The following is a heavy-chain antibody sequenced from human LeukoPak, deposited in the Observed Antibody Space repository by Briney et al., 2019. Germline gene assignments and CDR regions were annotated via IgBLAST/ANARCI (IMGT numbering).Heavy chain of an antibody. CDR3: AKDSRSGSSLDY. Sequence: GGSLRLSCAASGFTFSSYAMSWVRPAPGKGLEWVSAISGSGGSTYYADSVKGRFTISRDNSKNTLYLQMNSLRAEDTAVYYCAKDSRSGSSLDYWGQGTLVTVSS. V-gene: IGHV3-23*01. J-gene: IGHJ4*02. CDR1: GFTFSSYA. CDR2: ISGSGGST. D-gene: IGHD3-10*01.